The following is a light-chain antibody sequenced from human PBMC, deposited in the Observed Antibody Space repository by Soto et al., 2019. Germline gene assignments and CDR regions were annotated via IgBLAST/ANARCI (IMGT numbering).Light chain of an antibody. CDR2: LGS. CDR1: QSLLHSDGYKY. J-gene: IGKJ3*01. V-gene: IGKV2-28*01. CDR3: MQTLQTPFT. Sequence: IVMTQSPVSLPVTPGEPASISCKSSQSLLHSDGYKYLDWYVQKAGQSQQLLIYLGSHRASGVPDRISGSGSGTDFTLKISKVEADDVGVYYCMQTLQTPFTFGPGTKVDIE.